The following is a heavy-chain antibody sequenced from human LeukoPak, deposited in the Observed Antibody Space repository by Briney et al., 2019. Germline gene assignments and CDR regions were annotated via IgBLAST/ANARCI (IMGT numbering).Heavy chain of an antibody. D-gene: IGHD2-15*01. J-gene: IGHJ5*02. CDR2: IWYDGSNK. Sequence: QPGGSLRLSCAASGFTFSSYGMHWVRQAPGKGLEWVAVIWYDGSNKYYADSVKGRFTISRDNSKNTLYLQMNSLRAEDTAVYYCAREGCSGGSCYIVSWFDPWGQGTLVTVSS. CDR1: GFTFSSYG. V-gene: IGHV3-33*01. CDR3: AREGCSGGSCYIVSWFDP.